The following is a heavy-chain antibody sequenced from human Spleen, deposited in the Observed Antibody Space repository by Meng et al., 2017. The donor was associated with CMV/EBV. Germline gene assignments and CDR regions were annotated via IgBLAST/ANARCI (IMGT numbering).Heavy chain of an antibody. D-gene: IGHD3-10*01. CDR1: GYTFTSYG. CDR2: ISAYNGNT. Sequence: ASVKVSCKASGYTFTSYGISWVRQAPGQGLEWMGWISAYNGNTNYAQKLQGRVTVTTDTSTSTAYMELSNLRSDDTAVYFCARDNYLVPGASPVDFWGQGTLVTVSS. V-gene: IGHV1-18*01. J-gene: IGHJ4*02. CDR3: ARDNYLVPGASPVDF.